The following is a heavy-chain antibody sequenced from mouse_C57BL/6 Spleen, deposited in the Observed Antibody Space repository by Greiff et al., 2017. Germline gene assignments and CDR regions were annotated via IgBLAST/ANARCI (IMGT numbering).Heavy chain of an antibody. Sequence: VQLKESGPELVKPGASVKISCKASGYSFTGYYMNWVKQSPEKSLEWIGEINPSTGGTTYNQKFKAKATLTVDKSSSTAYMQLKSLTSEDSAVYYCARYYGSSFDYWGQGTTLTVSS. CDR3: ARYYGSSFDY. V-gene: IGHV1-42*01. J-gene: IGHJ2*01. CDR1: GYSFTGYY. CDR2: INPSTGGT. D-gene: IGHD1-1*01.